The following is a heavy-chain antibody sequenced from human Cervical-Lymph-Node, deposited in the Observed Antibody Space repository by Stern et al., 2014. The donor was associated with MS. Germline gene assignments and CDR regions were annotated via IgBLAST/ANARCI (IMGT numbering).Heavy chain of an antibody. CDR1: GYLFTTHY. CDR3: TIRNPAFEY. J-gene: IGHJ4*02. V-gene: IGHV1-46*01. CDR2: TGHKEGDT. Sequence: QVQLVQSGAEVREPGASVTLSCATSGYLFTTHYIHWVRQAPGQGLEWVDVTGHKEGDTAYAHRVQGRVTVARETSTRACCMTLGGLKTEDTGVFDCTIRNPAFEYWGQGTPVAVSS.